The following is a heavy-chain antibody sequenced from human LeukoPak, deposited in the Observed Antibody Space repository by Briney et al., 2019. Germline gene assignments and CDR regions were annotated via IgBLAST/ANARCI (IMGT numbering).Heavy chain of an antibody. D-gene: IGHD4-17*01. Sequence: SETLSLTCTVSGGSISSYYWSWIRKPAGKGLEWIGRIYTSGSTNYNPSLKSRVTMSVDTSKNQCSLKLSSVTAADTAVYYCARDATVTPPASFDIWGQGTRVTVSS. J-gene: IGHJ3*02. CDR2: IYTSGST. CDR1: GGSISSYY. CDR3: ARDATVTPPASFDI. V-gene: IGHV4-4*07.